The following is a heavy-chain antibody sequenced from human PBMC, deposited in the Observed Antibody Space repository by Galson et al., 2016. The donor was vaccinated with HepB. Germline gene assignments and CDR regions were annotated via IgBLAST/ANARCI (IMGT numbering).Heavy chain of an antibody. CDR2: IIPMFRTA. J-gene: IGHJ4*02. D-gene: IGHD5-24*01. V-gene: IGHV1-69*01. CDR1: GGTFNSYV. Sequence: VKVSCKASGGTFNSYVITWVRQAPGQGLEWMGGIIPMFRTADYAQKFQGRVTITADESTSTVYMELSSLRYDDTAMYYCAKGVRWLQLGDFFDYWGQGTLVTVSS. CDR3: AKGVRWLQLGDFFDY.